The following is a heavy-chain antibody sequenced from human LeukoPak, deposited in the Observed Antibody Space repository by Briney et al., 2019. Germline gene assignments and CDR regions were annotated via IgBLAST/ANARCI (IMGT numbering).Heavy chain of an antibody. J-gene: IGHJ3*02. CDR3: AKDIFTLLRGAFDI. V-gene: IGHV3-9*01. CDR1: GFTFDDFA. CDR2: VSWNSDSI. Sequence: PGRSLRVSCAASGFTFDDFAMHWVRQAPGKGLEWVSGVSWNSDSIGYADSVKGRFTISRDNAKNSLYLQMNSLRAEDTAFYYCAKDIFTLLRGAFDIWGQGTMVTVSS. D-gene: IGHD3-10*01.